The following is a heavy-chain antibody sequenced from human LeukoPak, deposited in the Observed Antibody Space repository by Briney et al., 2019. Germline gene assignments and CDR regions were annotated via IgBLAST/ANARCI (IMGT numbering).Heavy chain of an antibody. J-gene: IGHJ4*02. V-gene: IGHV3-49*03. CDR2: IRSKTFGGTT. Sequence: GGSLRLSCTSSGFTFCTYAVSWFRQAPGQGREWVAFIRSKTFGGTTEYAASVKGRFTISRDDSKSIAYLQMNSLKTEDTAVYYCTRYSGRTDYWGQGTLVSVSS. CDR1: GFTFCTYA. CDR3: TRYSGRTDY. D-gene: IGHD5-18*01.